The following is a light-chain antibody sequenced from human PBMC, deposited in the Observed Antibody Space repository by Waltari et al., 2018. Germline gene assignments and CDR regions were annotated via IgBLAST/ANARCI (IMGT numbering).Light chain of an antibody. Sequence: VMTQSPDSVAVSLGERATINCKSSRNLLYSPIKKNYLALFQQKAGQPAKLLLYCGSSRESEAHHRYSGSGSGSDLTLNLSSLQAVDVAVYYCQQHYANPRTFGQGTRVEIQ. V-gene: IGKV4-1*01. CDR2: CGS. CDR1: RNLLYSPIKKNY. J-gene: IGKJ1*01. CDR3: QQHYANPRT.